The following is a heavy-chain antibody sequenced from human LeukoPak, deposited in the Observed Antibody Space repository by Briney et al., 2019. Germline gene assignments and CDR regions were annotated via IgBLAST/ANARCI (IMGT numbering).Heavy chain of an antibody. V-gene: IGHV1-69*04. CDR3: ARGGIVPAANHYYGMDV. CDR1: GGTFSSYA. D-gene: IGHD2-2*01. J-gene: IGHJ6*02. Sequence: ASVKVSCKASGGTFSSYAISWVRQAPGQGLEWMGRIISIFGIANYAQKFQGRVTITADKSTSTAYMELSSLRSEDTAVYYCARGGIVPAANHYYGMDVWGQGTTVTVSS. CDR2: IISIFGIA.